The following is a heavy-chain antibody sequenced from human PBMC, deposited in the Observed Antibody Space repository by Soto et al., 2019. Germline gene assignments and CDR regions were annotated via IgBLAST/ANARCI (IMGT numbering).Heavy chain of an antibody. V-gene: IGHV1-8*01. CDR1: GYTFTSYD. CDR2: MNPNSGNT. Sequence: GASVKVSCKASGYTFTSYDINWVRQATGQGLEYLGWMNPNSGNTAYVQKFQGRVTMTWDTSITTAYMEMSSLRSEDTDVYFCARGIKYGAYSRWFDPWGQGALVTVSS. CDR3: ARGIKYGAYSRWFDP. D-gene: IGHD4-17*01. J-gene: IGHJ5*02.